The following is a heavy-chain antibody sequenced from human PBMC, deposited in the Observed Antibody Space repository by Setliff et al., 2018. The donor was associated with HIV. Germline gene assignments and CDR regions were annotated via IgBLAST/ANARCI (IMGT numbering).Heavy chain of an antibody. CDR1: GFSLSTTGMG. J-gene: IGHJ5*02. D-gene: IGHD1-1*01. CDR3: AHRQPTTTWKRDAWFDP. V-gene: IGHV2-5*02. Sequence: SGPTVVNPTQTLTLTCAFSGFSLSTTGMGVGWIRQPPGKALEWLALIYWDDDKGYSPSLKNRLTITKDTSKSQVVLTMTNMDPVDTATYFCAHRQPTTTWKRDAWFDPWGQGILVTVSS. CDR2: IYWDDDK.